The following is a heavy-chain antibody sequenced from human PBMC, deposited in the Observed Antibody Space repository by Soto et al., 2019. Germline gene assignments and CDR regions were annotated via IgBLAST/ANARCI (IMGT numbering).Heavy chain of an antibody. D-gene: IGHD3-3*01. CDR3: ARDHPYYDFWSGYQTTDWYFDL. CDR2: SYYSGST. Sequence: QVQLQESGPGLVKPSETLSLTCTVSGGSVSSGSYYWSWIRQPPGKGLEWIGYSYYSGSTNYNPYLKSRGTISVDTSKNQFSLKLSSVTAADTAVYYCARDHPYYDFWSGYQTTDWYFDLWGRGTLVTVSS. V-gene: IGHV4-61*01. CDR1: GGSVSSGSYY. J-gene: IGHJ2*01.